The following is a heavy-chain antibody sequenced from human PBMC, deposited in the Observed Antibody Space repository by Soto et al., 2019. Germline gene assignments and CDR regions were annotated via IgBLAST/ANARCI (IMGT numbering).Heavy chain of an antibody. CDR1: GGTFSSYT. CDR2: IIPILGIA. V-gene: IGHV1-69*02. D-gene: IGHD6-13*01. CDR3: ASDAGYSSSWPKYYYYYGMDV. J-gene: IGHJ6*02. Sequence: SVKVSCKASGGTFSSYTISWVRQAPGQGLEWMGRIIPILGIANYAQKFQGRVTITADKSTSTAYMELSSLRSEDTAVYYCASDAGYSSSWPKYYYYYGMDVWGQGTTVTVSS.